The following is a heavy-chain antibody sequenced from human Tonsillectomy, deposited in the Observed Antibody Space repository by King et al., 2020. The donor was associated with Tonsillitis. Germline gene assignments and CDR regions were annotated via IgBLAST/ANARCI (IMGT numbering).Heavy chain of an antibody. CDR1: GFTFSSYS. CDR3: ARDRSSNYGDAPFDS. V-gene: IGHV3-21*01. J-gene: IGHJ4*02. Sequence: HLVESGGGLVKPGGSLRLSCAASGFTFSSYSMNWVRQAPGKGLEWVSSIGGSSSDIYYADSVKGRFTISRDNAKNSLYLQINSLRAEDTAVYYCARDRSSNYGDAPFDSWGQGTLVTVSS. D-gene: IGHD4/OR15-4a*01. CDR2: IGGSSSDI.